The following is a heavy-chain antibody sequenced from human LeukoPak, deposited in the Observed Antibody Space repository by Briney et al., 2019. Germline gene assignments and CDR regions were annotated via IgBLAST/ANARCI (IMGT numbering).Heavy chain of an antibody. CDR1: GYSFTSYW. V-gene: IGHV5-51*01. J-gene: IGHJ3*02. Sequence: GESLKISRKGSGYSFTSYWIGWVRQMPGKGLEWMGIIYPGDSDTRYSPSFQGQATISADKSISTAYLQWSSLKASDTAMYYCASRHSHDAFGIWGQGTMVTVSS. D-gene: IGHD5-18*01. CDR3: ASRHSHDAFGI. CDR2: IYPGDSDT.